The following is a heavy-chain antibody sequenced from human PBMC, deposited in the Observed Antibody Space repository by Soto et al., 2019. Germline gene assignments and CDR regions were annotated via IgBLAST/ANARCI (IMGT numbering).Heavy chain of an antibody. CDR1: GFTVSSNY. CDR3: ARAGSKRISREASYFDY. Sequence: EVQLVESGGGLVQPGGSLRLSCAASGFTVSSNYMSWVRQAPGKGLEWVSVIYSGGSTYYADSVKGRFTISRHNSKNTLYLQMNSLRAEDTAVYYCARAGSKRISREASYFDYWGQGTLVTVSS. J-gene: IGHJ4*02. V-gene: IGHV3-53*04. D-gene: IGHD1-20*01. CDR2: IYSGGST.